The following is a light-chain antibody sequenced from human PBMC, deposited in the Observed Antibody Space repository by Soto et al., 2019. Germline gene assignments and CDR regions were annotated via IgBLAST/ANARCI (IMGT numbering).Light chain of an antibody. CDR3: TSFARSEDPCVV. J-gene: IGLJ2*01. Sequence: QSALTQPPSASGSPGQSVTISCTGTSTDIGGYNFVSWYQQQPGKAPTLLIYEVYKRPSGVPDRFSGSKSGNTASLTVSGLQADDEAAYYCTSFARSEDPCVVFGGGTKLTVL. CDR2: EVY. CDR1: STDIGGYNF. V-gene: IGLV2-8*01.